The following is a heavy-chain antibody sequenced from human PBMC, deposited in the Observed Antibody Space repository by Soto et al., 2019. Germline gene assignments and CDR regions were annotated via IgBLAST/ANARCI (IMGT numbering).Heavy chain of an antibody. CDR1: GGSISSSSYY. CDR3: ARVLGWYYYGMDV. CDR2: IYYSGST. V-gene: IGHV4-39*01. J-gene: IGHJ6*02. Sequence: TSETLSLTCTVSGGSISSSSYYWGWIRQPPGKGLEWIGSIYYSGSTYYNPSLKSRVTISVDTSKNQFSLKLSSVTAADTAVYYCARVLGWYYYGMDVWGQGTTVTVSS. D-gene: IGHD7-27*01.